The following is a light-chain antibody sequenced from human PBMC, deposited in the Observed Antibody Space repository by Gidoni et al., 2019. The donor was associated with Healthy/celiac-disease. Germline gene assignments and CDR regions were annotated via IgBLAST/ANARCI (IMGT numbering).Light chain of an antibody. CDR3: SSYTSSSTPYYV. J-gene: IGLJ1*01. CDR2: DVS. Sequence: QSALTQPAPVSASPGQSITSSCTGTSSDVGGYNYVSWYQQHPSKAPKLMIYDVSNRPSGVSNRFSGSKSGNTASLTISGLQAEDEADYYCSSYTSSSTPYYVFGTGTKVTVL. CDR1: SSDVGGYNY. V-gene: IGLV2-14*03.